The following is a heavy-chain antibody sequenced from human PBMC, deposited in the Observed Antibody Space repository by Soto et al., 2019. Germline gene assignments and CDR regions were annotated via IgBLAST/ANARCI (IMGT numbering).Heavy chain of an antibody. D-gene: IGHD2-21*02. CDR2: IDPSGGRT. V-gene: IGHV1-46*01. Sequence: GASVKVSCKASGYTFSIYYIHWVRLAPGQGLEWMGVIDPSGGRTYYAQNFQGRITLTRDTSTSTVYMELSSLRSEDTAVYYCARFLAPFCGGDSFSGFYSGGRETRLPVSS. J-gene: IGHJ4*02. CDR1: GYTFSIYY. CDR3: ARFLAPFCGGDSFSGFYS.